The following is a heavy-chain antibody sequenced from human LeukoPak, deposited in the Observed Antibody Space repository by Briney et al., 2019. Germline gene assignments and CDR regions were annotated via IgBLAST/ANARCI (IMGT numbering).Heavy chain of an antibody. CDR2: ISYDGSNK. CDR1: GFTFSSYA. CDR3: AKDRLGSHYGGAFDY. D-gene: IGHD4/OR15-4a*01. Sequence: GGSLRLSCAASGFTFSSYAMHWVRQAPGKGLEWVAVISYDGSNKYYADSVKGRFTISRDNSKNTLYLQMNSLRPEDTAVYYCAKDRLGSHYGGAFDYWGQGTLVTVSS. V-gene: IGHV3-30-3*01. J-gene: IGHJ4*02.